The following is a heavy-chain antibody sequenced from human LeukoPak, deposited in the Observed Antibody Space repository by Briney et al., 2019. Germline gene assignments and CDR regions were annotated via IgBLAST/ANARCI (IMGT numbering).Heavy chain of an antibody. V-gene: IGHV3-7*01. CDR3: AGSPLDGYSYGYEDY. CDR2: IKYDGSEK. Sequence: GGSLRLSCAASGFSFSDYWMSWVRQAPGKGLEWVANIKYDGSEKYYVDSVEGRFTISRDNAKNSLYLQMKTLRAEDTALYYCAGSPLDGYSYGYEDYWGQGTLVTVSS. J-gene: IGHJ4*02. CDR1: GFSFSDYW. D-gene: IGHD5-18*01.